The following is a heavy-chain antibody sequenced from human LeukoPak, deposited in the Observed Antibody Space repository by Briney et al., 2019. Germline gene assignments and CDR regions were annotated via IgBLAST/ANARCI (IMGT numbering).Heavy chain of an antibody. CDR2: IYYSGST. D-gene: IGHD3-10*01. J-gene: IGHJ3*02. CDR1: GGSISSSSYY. V-gene: IGHV4-39*01. CDR3: ARHQGWFGDAFDI. Sequence: SETLSLTCTVSGGSISSSSYYWGWIRQPPGKGLEWIGSIYYSGSTYYNPSLKSRVTISVDTSKNQFSLKLSSVTAADTAVYYCARHQGWFGDAFDIWGHGTMVTVSS.